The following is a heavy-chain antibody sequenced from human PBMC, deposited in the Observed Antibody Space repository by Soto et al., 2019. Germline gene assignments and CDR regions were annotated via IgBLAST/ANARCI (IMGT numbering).Heavy chain of an antibody. J-gene: IGHJ4*02. CDR3: AKDRPRRTSGYLFDY. D-gene: IGHD5-18*01. CDR2: IYSDGST. CDR1: GFTVSSNF. Sequence: GGSLRLSCAASGFTVSSNFMSWVRQAPGKGLEWVSIIYSDGSTYYADSVKGRFTISRDNSKNTLYLQMNSLRAGDTALYYCAKDRPRRTSGYLFDYWGQGTPVTVSS. V-gene: IGHV3-66*01.